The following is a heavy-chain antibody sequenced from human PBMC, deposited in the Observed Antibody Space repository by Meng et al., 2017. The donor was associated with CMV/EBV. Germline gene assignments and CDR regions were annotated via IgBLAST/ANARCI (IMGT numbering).Heavy chain of an antibody. CDR3: ATDPDIVVVPAAIGYYYYYGMDV. J-gene: IGHJ6*02. V-gene: IGHV1-69*05. Sequence: SVKVSCKASGYTFTGYYMHWVRQAPGQGLEWMGGIIPIFGTANYAQKFQGRVTITTDESTSTAYMELSSLRSEDTAVYYCATDPDIVVVPAAIGYYYYYGMDVWGQGTTVTVSS. CDR1: GYTFTGYY. CDR2: IIPIFGTA. D-gene: IGHD2-2*01.